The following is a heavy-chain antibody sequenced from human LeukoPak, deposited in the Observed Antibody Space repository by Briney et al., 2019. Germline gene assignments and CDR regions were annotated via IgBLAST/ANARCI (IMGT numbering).Heavy chain of an antibody. D-gene: IGHD2-15*01. CDR3: ARGPRYCSGGSCYSRGGDDAFDI. Sequence: GGSLRLSCAASGFTFSSYSMNWVRQAPGKGLEWVSSISSSSYIYYADSVKGRFTISRDNAKNSLYLQMNSLRAEDTALYYCARGPRYCSGGSCYSRGGDDAFDIWGQGTMVTVSS. CDR1: GFTFSSYS. CDR2: ISSSSYI. V-gene: IGHV3-21*04. J-gene: IGHJ3*02.